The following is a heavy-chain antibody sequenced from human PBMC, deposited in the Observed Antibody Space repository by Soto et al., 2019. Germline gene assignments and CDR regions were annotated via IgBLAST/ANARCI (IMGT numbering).Heavy chain of an antibody. CDR2: ISSSSSYI. Sequence: GGSLRLSCAASGFTFSSYSMNWVRQAPGKGLEWVSSISSSSSYIYYADSVKGRFTISRDNAKNSLYLQMNSLRAEDTAVYYCARTHTYYYDGSGYYPAEYFQHWGQGTLVTVSS. V-gene: IGHV3-21*01. CDR1: GFTFSSYS. CDR3: ARTHTYYYDGSGYYPAEYFQH. J-gene: IGHJ1*01. D-gene: IGHD3-22*01.